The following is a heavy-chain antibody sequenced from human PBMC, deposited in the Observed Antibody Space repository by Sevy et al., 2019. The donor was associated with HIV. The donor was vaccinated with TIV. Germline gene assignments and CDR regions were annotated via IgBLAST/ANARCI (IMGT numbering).Heavy chain of an antibody. CDR1: SGSVSSGNNY. D-gene: IGHD5-18*01. CDR3: ARDPSEEGFSYGPFDS. CDR2: IYYSGNT. V-gene: IGHV4-61*01. J-gene: IGHJ5*01. Sequence: SETLSLTCIVSSGSVSSGNNYWSWIRQPPGKGLEWIGYIYYSGNTKYNPSLKSRVTISIDTSKNQCSLNLTSVTAADTAVYYCARDPSEEGFSYGPFDSWGQGILVTVSS.